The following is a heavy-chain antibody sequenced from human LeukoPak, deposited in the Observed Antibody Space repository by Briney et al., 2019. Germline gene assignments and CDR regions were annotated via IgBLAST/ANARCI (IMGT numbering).Heavy chain of an antibody. Sequence: GGSLRLSCAASGFIFSSYGMHWVRQAPGKGLEWVTFIRYDGSNEYYADSVKGRFTISRDNFKNTLYLQMNGLRAEDTAVYYCAKMEGATSYFDYWGQGTLVTVSS. J-gene: IGHJ4*02. V-gene: IGHV3-30*02. CDR3: AKMEGATSYFDY. D-gene: IGHD1-26*01. CDR2: IRYDGSNE. CDR1: GFIFSSYG.